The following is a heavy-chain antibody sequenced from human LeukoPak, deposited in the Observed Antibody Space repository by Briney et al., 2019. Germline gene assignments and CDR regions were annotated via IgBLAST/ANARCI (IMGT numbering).Heavy chain of an antibody. V-gene: IGHV3-7*01. J-gene: IGHJ5*02. CDR1: GCTFSSYW. CDR3: ASTGRAILTISNWFDP. Sequence: HPGGSLRLSCEASGCTFSSYWMSWVRQAPGKGLEWVANIKQDGSEKYYVDSVKGRFTISRDNAKNSLYLQMNSLRAEDTAVYYCASTGRAILTISNWFDPWGQGTLVTVSS. CDR2: IKQDGSEK. D-gene: IGHD2-2*02.